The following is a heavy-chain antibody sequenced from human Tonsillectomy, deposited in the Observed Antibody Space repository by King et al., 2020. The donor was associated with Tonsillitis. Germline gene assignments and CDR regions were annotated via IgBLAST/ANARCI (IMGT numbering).Heavy chain of an antibody. CDR2: INPNSGGT. J-gene: IGHJ6*02. D-gene: IGHD6-13*01. Sequence: QLVQSGAEVKKPGASVKVSCKASGYTFTGYYIHWVRQAPGQGLEWMGWINPNSGGTNYAQKFQGRVTMTRDTSISTAYMEVSRLRSDDTAVYYCARDRLTFAAAGPHPPLYGLDVWGQGTTVTVSS. CDR3: ARDRLTFAAAGPHPPLYGLDV. V-gene: IGHV1-2*02. CDR1: GYTFTGYY.